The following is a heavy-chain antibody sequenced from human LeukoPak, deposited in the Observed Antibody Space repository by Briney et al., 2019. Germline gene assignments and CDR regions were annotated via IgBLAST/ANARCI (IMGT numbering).Heavy chain of an antibody. CDR2: IYYSGIT. CDR1: GDSISSYY. CDR3: ASLNYGSLRGLDY. J-gene: IGHJ4*02. V-gene: IGHV4-59*12. Sequence: SETLSLTCTVSGDSISSYYWYWFRQPPGKELEWIACIYYSGITHYNPSLKSRVTISLDTSKNQFSLKLSSVTAADTAVYYCASLNYGSLRGLDYWGQGTLVTVSS. D-gene: IGHD3-10*01.